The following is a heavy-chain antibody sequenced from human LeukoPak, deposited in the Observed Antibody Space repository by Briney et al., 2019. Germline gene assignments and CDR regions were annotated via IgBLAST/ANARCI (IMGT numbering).Heavy chain of an antibody. J-gene: IGHJ4*02. CDR2: IKQDGSEK. CDR3: ARDVDRSFDY. CDR1: GFTFSGYS. D-gene: IGHD3-16*02. Sequence: PGGSLRLSCTASGFTFSGYSINWIRQAPGKGLEWVANIKQDGSEKYYVDSVKGRFTISRDNAKNSLYLQMNSLRAEDTAVYYCARDVDRSFDYWGQGTLVTVSS. V-gene: IGHV3-7*03.